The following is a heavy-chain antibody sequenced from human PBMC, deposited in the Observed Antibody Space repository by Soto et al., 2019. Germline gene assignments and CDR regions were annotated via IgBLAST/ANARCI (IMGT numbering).Heavy chain of an antibody. CDR3: ARVGVDTAMGYYFDY. CDR2: IYYSGST. J-gene: IGHJ4*02. V-gene: IGHV4-31*03. CDR1: GGSISSGGYY. D-gene: IGHD5-18*01. Sequence: PSETLSLTCTVSGGSISSGGYYWSWIRQHPGKGLEWIGYIYYSGSTYYNPSLKSRVTISVDTSKNQFSLKLSSVTAADTAVYYCARVGVDTAMGYYFDYWGQGTLVTVSS.